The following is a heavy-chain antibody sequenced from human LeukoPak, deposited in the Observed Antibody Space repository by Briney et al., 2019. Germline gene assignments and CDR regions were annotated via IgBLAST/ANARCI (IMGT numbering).Heavy chain of an antibody. D-gene: IGHD3-10*01. Sequence: GSLRLSCAASGFTFSTYGMHWVRRPPGKGLEWIGNIYYSGSTYYNPSLKSRVTISVDTSKNQFSLKLSSVTAADTAVYYCARHEYYGLEGGFDYWGQGTLVTVSS. CDR2: IYYSGST. CDR3: ARHEYYGLEGGFDY. J-gene: IGHJ4*02. CDR1: GFTFSTYG. V-gene: IGHV4-39*01.